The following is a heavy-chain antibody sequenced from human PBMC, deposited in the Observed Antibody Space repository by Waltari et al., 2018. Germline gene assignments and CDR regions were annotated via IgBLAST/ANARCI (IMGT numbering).Heavy chain of an antibody. CDR1: GGSISSRSYY. J-gene: IGHJ4*02. V-gene: IGHV4-39*07. CDR3: ARTERGVVAATDY. D-gene: IGHD2-15*01. Sequence: QLQLQESGPGLVKPSETLSLTCTVSGGSISSRSYYWGWIRQPPGKGLEWIGSIYYSGSTYYNPSLKSRVTISVDTSKNQFSLKLSSVTAADTAVYYCARTERGVVAATDYWGQGTLVTVSS. CDR2: IYYSGST.